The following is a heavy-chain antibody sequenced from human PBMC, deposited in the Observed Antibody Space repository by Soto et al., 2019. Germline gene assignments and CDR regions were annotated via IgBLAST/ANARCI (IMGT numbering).Heavy chain of an antibody. Sequence: SETLSLTCAVYGGSFSGYYWSWIRQPPGKGLEWIGEINHRGSTNYNPSLKSRVTISVDTSKNQFSRKLSSVTAADTAVYYCARGLGDIVVVPAAGDDAFDIWGQGTMVTVSS. D-gene: IGHD2-2*01. CDR2: INHRGST. CDR1: GGSFSGYY. CDR3: ARGLGDIVVVPAAGDDAFDI. V-gene: IGHV4-34*01. J-gene: IGHJ3*02.